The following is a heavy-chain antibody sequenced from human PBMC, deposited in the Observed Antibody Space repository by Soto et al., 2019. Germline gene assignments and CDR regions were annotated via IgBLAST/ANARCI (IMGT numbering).Heavy chain of an antibody. CDR3: ARELGGSYYAPVDY. CDR2: ISAYNGNT. Sequence: QVQLVQSGAEVKKPGASVKVSCKASGYTFPSYGISWVRQAPGQGLEWMGWISAYNGNTKYAQKLQGRVTMTTDTSTSTADMELRSLRSDDTAVYYCARELGGSYYAPVDYWGQGTLVTVSS. CDR1: GYTFPSYG. D-gene: IGHD1-26*01. V-gene: IGHV1-18*01. J-gene: IGHJ4*02.